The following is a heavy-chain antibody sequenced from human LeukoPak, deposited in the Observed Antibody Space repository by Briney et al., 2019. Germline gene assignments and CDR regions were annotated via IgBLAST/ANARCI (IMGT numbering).Heavy chain of an antibody. CDR3: ARVRYDFWSTPWDYYYMDV. Sequence: ASVKVSCKASGYTFTSYGISWVRQAPGQGLERMGWISAYNGNTNYAQKLQGRVTMTTDTSTSTAYMELRSLRSDDTAVYYCARVRYDFWSTPWDYYYMDVWGKGTTVTVSS. V-gene: IGHV1-18*01. D-gene: IGHD3-3*01. CDR2: ISAYNGNT. CDR1: GYTFTSYG. J-gene: IGHJ6*03.